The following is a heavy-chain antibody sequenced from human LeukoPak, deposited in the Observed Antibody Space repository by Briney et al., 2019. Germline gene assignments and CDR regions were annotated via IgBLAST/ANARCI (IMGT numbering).Heavy chain of an antibody. CDR2: IRSKAYGGTT. CDR1: GFTFGDYA. D-gene: IGHD6-19*01. Sequence: GGSLRLSCTASGFTFGDYAMSWVRQAPGKGLEWVGFIRSKAYGGTTEYAASVKGRFTISRDDSKSIAYLQMNSLKTEDTAVYYCTRDSEGVAGRQEVDYWGQGALVTVSS. CDR3: TRDSEGVAGRQEVDY. J-gene: IGHJ4*02. V-gene: IGHV3-49*04.